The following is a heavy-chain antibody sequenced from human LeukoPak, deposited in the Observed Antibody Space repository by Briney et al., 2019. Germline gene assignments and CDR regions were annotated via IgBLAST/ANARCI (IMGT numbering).Heavy chain of an antibody. CDR2: INPYSGGT. V-gene: IGHV1-2*07. CDR3: TRAFTDNYDSSGYSDY. J-gene: IGHJ4*02. CDR1: GEASGYTFTAHY. Sequence: ASVKVSCKASGEASGYTFTAHYMNWVRQAPGQGLEWMGCINPYSGGTKYAHKFQGRVTMTRDSSISTAYMELSGLRSDDTAIYYCTRAFTDNYDSSGYSDYWGQGTLVTVSS. D-gene: IGHD3-22*01.